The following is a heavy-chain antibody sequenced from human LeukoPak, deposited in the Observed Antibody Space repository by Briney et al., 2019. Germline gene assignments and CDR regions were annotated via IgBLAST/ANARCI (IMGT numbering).Heavy chain of an antibody. CDR1: RFTFSTNA. CDR2: ISGRTGST. Sequence: GGSLRLSCAASRFTFSTNAMSWVRQAPGKGLEWVSAISGRTGSTYYSDSVKGRFTISRDNSKSTLYLQMDSLRAEDTAVYYCAKCGNSGCHLIDYWGQGTLVTVSS. V-gene: IGHV3-23*01. D-gene: IGHD5-12*01. J-gene: IGHJ4*02. CDR3: AKCGNSGCHLIDY.